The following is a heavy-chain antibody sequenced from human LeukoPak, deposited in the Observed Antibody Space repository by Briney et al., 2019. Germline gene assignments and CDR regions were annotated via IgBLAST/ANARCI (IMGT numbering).Heavy chain of an antibody. V-gene: IGHV3-23*01. Sequence: GGSLRPFRAASGFTFSNYAMRWVPQAPGKGPEWVSSISGGADTTHYADSVKGRFTISRDNSKNTLYLQMNSLKAEDTAMYYCAKDLSVRSDTGGDFDYWGQGTLVTVSS. D-gene: IGHD3-10*01. J-gene: IGHJ4*02. CDR2: ISGGADTT. CDR1: GFTFSNYA. CDR3: AKDLSVRSDTGGDFDY.